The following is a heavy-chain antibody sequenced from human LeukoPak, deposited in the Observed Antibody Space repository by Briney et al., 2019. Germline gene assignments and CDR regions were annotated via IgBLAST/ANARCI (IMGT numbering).Heavy chain of an antibody. CDR1: GNSISNTYY. V-gene: IGHV4-38-2*01. J-gene: IGHJ4*02. Sequence: PSETLSLTCAVSGNSISNTYYWGWIRQPPGKELEWIGSIYNSGSTHYNPSLKSRVTISVDTSKNQFSLKLSPVTAADTAVYYCARNSSGNYFDYWGQGTLVTVSS. CDR2: IYNSGST. CDR3: ARNSSGNYFDY. D-gene: IGHD1-26*01.